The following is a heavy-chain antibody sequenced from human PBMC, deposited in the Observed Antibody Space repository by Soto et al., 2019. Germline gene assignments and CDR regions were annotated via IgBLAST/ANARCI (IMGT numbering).Heavy chain of an antibody. D-gene: IGHD3-3*01. V-gene: IGHV3-21*01. J-gene: IGHJ6*02. Sequence: GGPLGVGCSTSGFTFGGYRMRWVRQEPREGMEGVAAISSSSSYIYYADSVKGRFTISRDNAKNSLYLQMNSLRAEDTAVYYCARDLLHYDIWSGYSAYFYYGMDVWVPGTTVTVSS. CDR1: GFTFGGYR. CDR2: ISSSSSYI. CDR3: ARDLLHYDIWSGYSAYFYYGMDV.